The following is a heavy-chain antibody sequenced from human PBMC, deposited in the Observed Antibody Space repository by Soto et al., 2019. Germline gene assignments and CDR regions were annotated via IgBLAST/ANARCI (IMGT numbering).Heavy chain of an antibody. Sequence: GESLKISCQSSGYTFSNFWIGWVRQLPGKGPEWMGIIYPGDHETRYSPSFHGKVTISADRSINTAYLQWNSLEASDTAFYFCARSPRSSPYFDYWGQGALVTVSS. CDR1: GYTFSNFW. J-gene: IGHJ4*02. D-gene: IGHD6-13*01. CDR3: ARSPRSSPYFDY. V-gene: IGHV5-51*01. CDR2: IYPGDHET.